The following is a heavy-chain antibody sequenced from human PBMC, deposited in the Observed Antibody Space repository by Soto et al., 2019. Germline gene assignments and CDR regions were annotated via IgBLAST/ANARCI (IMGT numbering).Heavy chain of an antibody. J-gene: IGHJ6*02. CDR3: ARDGRYYGSGSYYSHGYGMDV. CDR2: IYYSGST. CDR1: GGSISSGGYY. Sequence: SETLSLTCAVSGGSISSGGYYWSWIRQHPGKGLEWIGYIYYSGSTYYNPSLKSRVTISVDTSKNQFSLKLSSVTAADTAVYYCARDGRYYGSGSYYSHGYGMDVWGQGTTVTVSS. V-gene: IGHV4-31*11. D-gene: IGHD3-10*01.